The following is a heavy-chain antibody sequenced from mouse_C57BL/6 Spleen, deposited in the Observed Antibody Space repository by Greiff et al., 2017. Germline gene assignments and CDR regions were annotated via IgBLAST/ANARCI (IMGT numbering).Heavy chain of an antibody. Sequence: EVKVEESEGGLVQPGSSMKLSCTASGFTFSDYYMSWVRQVPEKGLEWVANINYDGSSTYYLDSLKSRFIISRDNAKNILYLQMSSLKSEDTATYYCARESWNGSPYAMDYWGQGTSVTVSS. CDR3: ARESWNGSPYAMDY. CDR1: GFTFSDYY. J-gene: IGHJ4*01. D-gene: IGHD1-1*01. V-gene: IGHV5-16*01. CDR2: INYDGSST.